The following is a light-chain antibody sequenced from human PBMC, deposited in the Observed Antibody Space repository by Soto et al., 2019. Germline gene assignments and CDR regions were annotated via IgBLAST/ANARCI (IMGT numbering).Light chain of an antibody. CDR3: QQLNSYPPYT. CDR2: AAS. J-gene: IGKJ2*01. V-gene: IGKV1-9*01. Sequence: DIQLTQSPSFLSASVGDRVTITCRASQGISSYLAWYQQKPGKAPKLLIYAASTLQSGVPSRFSGSGSGTEFTLTISSLQPEDFATYYCQQLNSYPPYTFGQGTKLVIK. CDR1: QGISSY.